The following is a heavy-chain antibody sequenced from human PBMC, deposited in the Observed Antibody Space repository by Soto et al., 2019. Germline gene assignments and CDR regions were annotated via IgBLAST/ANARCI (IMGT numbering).Heavy chain of an antibody. CDR1: RYSFSRYA. Sequence: ASVKVSCKASRYSFSRYAIHWVRQAPGQRLEWMGWINAGNGNTKYSQKFEGRVTLTTDTSANTVYMELSSLRFEDTALYYCARDQQFRNWFDSCGQGTLVTVSS. CDR2: INAGNGNT. J-gene: IGHJ5*01. V-gene: IGHV1-3*01. CDR3: ARDQQFRNWFDS. D-gene: IGHD6-13*01.